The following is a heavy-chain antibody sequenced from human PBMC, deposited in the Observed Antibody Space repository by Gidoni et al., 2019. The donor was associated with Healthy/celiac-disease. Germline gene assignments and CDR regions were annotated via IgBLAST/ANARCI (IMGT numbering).Heavy chain of an antibody. V-gene: IGHV3-48*04. CDR3: ARDPADYYYDSSGHLDY. CDR2: ISSSSSTI. J-gene: IGHJ4*02. D-gene: IGHD3-22*01. Sequence: EVQLVESGGGLVQPGGSLRLSCAASGFTFSSYSMNWVRQAPGKGLEWVSYISSSSSTIYYADSVKGRFTISRDNAKNSLYLQMNSLRAEDTAVYYCARDPADYYYDSSGHLDYWGQGTLVTVSS. CDR1: GFTFSSYS.